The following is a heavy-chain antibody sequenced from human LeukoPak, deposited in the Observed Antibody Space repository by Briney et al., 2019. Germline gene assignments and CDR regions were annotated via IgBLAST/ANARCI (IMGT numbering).Heavy chain of an antibody. J-gene: IGHJ4*02. V-gene: IGHV3-30*18. CDR1: GFTFSSYG. D-gene: IGHD3-9*01. Sequence: GGSLRLSCAASGFTFSSYGMHWVRQAPGKGLEWVAVISYDGSNKYYADSVKGRFTISRDNSKNTLYLQMNSLRAEDTAVYYCAKDLEYFDWLQSHFDYWGQGTLVTVSS. CDR2: ISYDGSNK. CDR3: AKDLEYFDWLQSHFDY.